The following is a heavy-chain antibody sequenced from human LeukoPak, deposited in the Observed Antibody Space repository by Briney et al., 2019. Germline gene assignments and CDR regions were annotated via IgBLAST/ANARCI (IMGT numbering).Heavy chain of an antibody. D-gene: IGHD5-18*01. V-gene: IGHV3-48*02. CDR3: ARDRGIGGIQLWLLDY. CDR2: IDSGSGNI. CDR1: GFTFSSHS. Sequence: GGSLRLSCAASGFTFSSHSMNWVRQAPGKGLEWLSYIDSGSGNIYYRDSVKGRFTISRDNAQDSLYLQMDSLRDEDTAVYYCARDRGIGGIQLWLLDYWGQGTLVTVSS. J-gene: IGHJ4*02.